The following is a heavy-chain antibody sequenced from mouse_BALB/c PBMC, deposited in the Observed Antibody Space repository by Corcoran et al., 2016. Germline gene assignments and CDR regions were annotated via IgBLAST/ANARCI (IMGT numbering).Heavy chain of an antibody. CDR1: GYTFTNYG. CDR2: INTYTGEP. V-gene: IGHV9-3-1*01. J-gene: IGHJ4*01. CDR3: AREPYAMDY. Sequence: QIQLVQSGPELKKPGETVKISCKASGYTFTNYGMNWVKQAPGKGLTWLGWINTYTGEPTYTDAFKGRFAFSLETSASTAYLQINNLKNEDTATYFCAREPYAMDYWGQGTSVTVSS.